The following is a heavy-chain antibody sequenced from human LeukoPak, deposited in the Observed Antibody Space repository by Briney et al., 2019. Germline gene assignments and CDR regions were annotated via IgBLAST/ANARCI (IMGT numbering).Heavy chain of an antibody. Sequence: GGSLRLSCAASGFTFSSYGMHWVRQAPGKGLEWVAVISYDGGHKYYADSVKGRFTITRDNAKNSLYLQMNSLRAEDTAVYYCARDLSRDGYNVLDYWGRGTLVTVSS. J-gene: IGHJ4*02. V-gene: IGHV3-30*03. D-gene: IGHD5-24*01. CDR2: ISYDGGHK. CDR1: GFTFSSYG. CDR3: ARDLSRDGYNVLDY.